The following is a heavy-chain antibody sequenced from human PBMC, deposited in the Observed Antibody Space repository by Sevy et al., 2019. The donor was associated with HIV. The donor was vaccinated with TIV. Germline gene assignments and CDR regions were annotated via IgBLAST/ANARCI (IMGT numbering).Heavy chain of an antibody. Sequence: GGSLRLSCAASGFTFSNYGMHWARQAPGKGLEWVAVIWNDGSNKYYADSVKGRFTISRDNSKNTLYLQMNSLRVEDTAVYFCARGGDFNDRSAKGDFDYWGQGTLVTVSS. V-gene: IGHV3-33*01. CDR1: GFTFSNYG. D-gene: IGHD3-22*01. CDR2: IWNDGSNK. J-gene: IGHJ4*02. CDR3: ARGGDFNDRSAKGDFDY.